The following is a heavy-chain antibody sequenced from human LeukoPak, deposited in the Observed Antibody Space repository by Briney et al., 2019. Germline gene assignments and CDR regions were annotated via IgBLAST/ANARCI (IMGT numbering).Heavy chain of an antibody. D-gene: IGHD6-6*01. V-gene: IGHV3-64D*06. Sequence: GGPLRLSCSASGFTFSSYAMHWVRQAPGKGLEYVSAISSNGGSTYYADSVKGRFPISRDNSKNTLYLQMSSLRAEDTAVYYCVKGLIAARHKFDYWGQGTLVTVSS. CDR3: VKGLIAARHKFDY. J-gene: IGHJ4*02. CDR2: ISSNGGST. CDR1: GFTFSSYA.